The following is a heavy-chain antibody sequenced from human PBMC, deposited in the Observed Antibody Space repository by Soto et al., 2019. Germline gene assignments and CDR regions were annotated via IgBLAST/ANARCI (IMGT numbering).Heavy chain of an antibody. Sequence: SVKVSCKASGGTFSSYTISWVRQAPGQGLEWMGRIIPILGIANYAQKFQGRVTITADKSTSTAYMELSSLRSEDTAVYYCARVSRVVRGVKGHYYMDVWGKGTTVTVSS. D-gene: IGHD3-10*01. V-gene: IGHV1-69*02. CDR2: IIPILGIA. J-gene: IGHJ6*03. CDR3: ARVSRVVRGVKGHYYMDV. CDR1: GGTFSSYT.